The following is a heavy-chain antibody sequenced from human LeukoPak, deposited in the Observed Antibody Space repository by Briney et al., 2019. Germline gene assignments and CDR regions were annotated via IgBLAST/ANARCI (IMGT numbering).Heavy chain of an antibody. CDR3: ARVLRGYSYGNAVDY. Sequence: SETLSLTCAVYGGSFSGYHWSWIRQPPGKGLEWIGEINHSGSTNYNPSLKSRVTISVDTSKNQFTLKLSSVTDADTAVYYCARVLRGYSYGNAVDYWGQGTLVTVSS. CDR1: GGSFSGYH. V-gene: IGHV4-34*01. D-gene: IGHD5-18*01. CDR2: INHSGST. J-gene: IGHJ4*02.